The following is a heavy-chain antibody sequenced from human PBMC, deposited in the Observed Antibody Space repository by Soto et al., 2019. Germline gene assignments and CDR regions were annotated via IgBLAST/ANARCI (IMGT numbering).Heavy chain of an antibody. Sequence: SVKVSCKASGGTFSSYAISWVRQAPGRGLEWMGGIIPIFGTANYAQKFQGRVTITADESTSTAYMELSSLRSEDTAVYYCARSRGIAGRGNWFDPWGQGTLVTVSS. J-gene: IGHJ5*02. CDR1: GGTFSSYA. D-gene: IGHD6-13*01. CDR3: ARSRGIAGRGNWFDP. V-gene: IGHV1-69*13. CDR2: IIPIFGTA.